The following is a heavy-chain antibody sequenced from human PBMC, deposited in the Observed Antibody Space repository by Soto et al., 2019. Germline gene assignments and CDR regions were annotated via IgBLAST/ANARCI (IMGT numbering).Heavy chain of an antibody. V-gene: IGHV6-1*01. CDR3: ARGGHITVVTASFDY. J-gene: IGHJ4*02. CDR1: GDSVSSNSAT. Sequence: LTCAISGDSVSSNSATWNWIRQSPSRGLEWLGRTYYRSKWYIDYAVSVKSRITINPDTSNNQLSLQLNSVTPDDTAVYYCARGGHITVVTASFDYWGQGTLVTVSS. D-gene: IGHD2-21*02. CDR2: TYYRSKWYI.